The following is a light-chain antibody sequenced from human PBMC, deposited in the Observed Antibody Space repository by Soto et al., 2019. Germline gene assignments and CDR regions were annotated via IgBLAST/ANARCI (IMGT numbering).Light chain of an antibody. V-gene: IGLV2-14*01. CDR2: QVS. CDR1: SSDVGGYYY. J-gene: IGLJ1*01. CDR3: SSYTSSNTFYV. Sequence: QSALTQPASVSGSPGQSITISCTGTSSDVGGYYYVSWYQHHPGKAPKLMIYQVSNRPSGVSNRFSGSKSGNTASLTISGLQAEDEAGYYCSSYTSSNTFYVFGTGTKVTVL.